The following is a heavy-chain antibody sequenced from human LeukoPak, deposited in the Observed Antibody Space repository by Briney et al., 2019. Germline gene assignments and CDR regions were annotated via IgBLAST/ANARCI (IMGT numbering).Heavy chain of an antibody. J-gene: IGHJ6*03. D-gene: IGHD3-3*01. CDR2: IIPIFGTA. Sequence: GASVKVSCKASGGTFSSYAISWVRQAPGQGLEWMGGIIPIFGTANYAQKFQGRVTITTDESTSTAYMELSSLRSEDTAVYYCARGGRSTIFGCYYYMDVWGKGTTVTVSS. V-gene: IGHV1-69*05. CDR3: ARGGRSTIFGCYYYMDV. CDR1: GGTFSSYA.